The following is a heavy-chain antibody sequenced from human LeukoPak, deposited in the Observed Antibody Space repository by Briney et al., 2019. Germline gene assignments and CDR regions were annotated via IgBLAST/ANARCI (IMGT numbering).Heavy chain of an antibody. CDR3: AREGDYGGYFDY. CDR1: GYTFTNNY. CDR2: INPSDGST. Sequence: ASVKVSCKASGYTFTNNYMHWVRQAPGQGLEWMGIINPSDGSTRYAQKFQGRVTMTRDTSTRTVLMDLSSLRSEDTAVYYCAREGDYGGYFDYWGQGTLVTVSS. D-gene: IGHD4-17*01. V-gene: IGHV1-46*01. J-gene: IGHJ4*02.